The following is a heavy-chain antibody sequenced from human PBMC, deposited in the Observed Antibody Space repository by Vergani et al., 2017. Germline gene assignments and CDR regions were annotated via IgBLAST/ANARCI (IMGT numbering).Heavy chain of an antibody. D-gene: IGHD2-15*01. J-gene: IGHJ4*02. CDR3: ARVETAACSGGSCYPLDY. CDR2: INHSGST. Sequence: QVQLQESGPGLVKPSQTLSLTCTVSGGSFNSGSYYWSWIRQPPGKGLEWIGEINHSGSTNYNPSLKSRVTISVDTSKNQFSLKLSSVTAADTAVYYCARVETAACSGGSCYPLDYWGQGTLVTVSS. V-gene: IGHV4-39*07. CDR1: GGSFNSGSYY.